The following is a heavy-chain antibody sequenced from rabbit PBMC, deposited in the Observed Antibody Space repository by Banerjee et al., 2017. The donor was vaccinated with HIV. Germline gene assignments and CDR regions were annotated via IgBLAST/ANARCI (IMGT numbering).Heavy chain of an antibody. Sequence: LVKPEGSLTLTCKASGLSLSSNAINWVRQAPGKGLEWIACINSNTGNTVYASWAKGPFTISKTSSTTVTLQMTSLTAADTATYFCARGYYGSGWGDAFDSWGPGTLVTVS. CDR1: GLSLSSNA. V-gene: IGHV1S45*01. CDR3: ARGYYGSGWGDAFDS. D-gene: IGHD4-1*01. J-gene: IGHJ2*01. CDR2: INSNTGNT.